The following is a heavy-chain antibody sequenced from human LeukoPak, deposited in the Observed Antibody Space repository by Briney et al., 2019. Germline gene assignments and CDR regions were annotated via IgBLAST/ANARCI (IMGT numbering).Heavy chain of an antibody. V-gene: IGHV3-21*01. D-gene: IGHD2-2*01. J-gene: IGHJ4*02. CDR1: GFTFSSYS. CDR3: ASEYCSSTSCYGG. Sequence: GGSLRLSCAASGFTFSSYSRNWVRQAPGKGLEWVSSISSSSSYIYYADSVKGRFTISRDNAKNSLYLQMNSLRAEDTAVYYCASEYCSSTSCYGGWGQGTLVTVSS. CDR2: ISSSSSYI.